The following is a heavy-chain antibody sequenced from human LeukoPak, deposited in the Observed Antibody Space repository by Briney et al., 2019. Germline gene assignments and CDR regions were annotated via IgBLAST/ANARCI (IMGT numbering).Heavy chain of an antibody. CDR3: AREEFRIGAFDI. D-gene: IGHD3-10*01. CDR2: IGSSGTYI. CDR1: EFPFSSYS. V-gene: IGHV3-21*01. J-gene: IGHJ3*02. Sequence: GGSLRLSCAASEFPFSSYSMIWVRQAPGKGLEWVSSIGSSGTYIYYADSVKGRFTISRDNAKNSLYLQMNSLRAEDTAVYYCAREEFRIGAFDIWGQGTMVTVSS.